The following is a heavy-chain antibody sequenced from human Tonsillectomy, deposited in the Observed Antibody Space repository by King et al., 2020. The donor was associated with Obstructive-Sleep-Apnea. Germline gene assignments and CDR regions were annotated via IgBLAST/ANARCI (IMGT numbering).Heavy chain of an antibody. V-gene: IGHV3-30*02. Sequence: QLVQSGGGVVQPGRSLRLSCAASGFTFSSYGMHWVRQAPGKGLEWVAFIRYDGSNKYYADSVKGRFTISRDNSKNTLYLQMNSLRAEDTAVYYCAKEHPAYYDFWSGYDYWGQGTLVTVSS. CDR3: AKEHPAYYDFWSGYDY. CDR1: GFTFSSYG. CDR2: IRYDGSNK. J-gene: IGHJ4*02. D-gene: IGHD3-3*01.